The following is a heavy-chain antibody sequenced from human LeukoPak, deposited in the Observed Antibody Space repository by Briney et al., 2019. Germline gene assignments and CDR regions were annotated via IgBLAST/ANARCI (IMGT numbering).Heavy chain of an antibody. CDR1: GGTFSSYA. CDR3: ARDLSGYDFWSGGYYYYYYMDV. V-gene: IGHV1-69*01. Sequence: ASVKVSCKASGGTFSSYAISWVRQAPGQGLEWMGGIIPIFGTANDAQKFQGRVTITADESTSTAYMELSSLRSEDTAVYYCARDLSGYDFWSGGYYYYYYMDVWGKGTTVTVSS. CDR2: IIPIFGTA. J-gene: IGHJ6*03. D-gene: IGHD3-3*01.